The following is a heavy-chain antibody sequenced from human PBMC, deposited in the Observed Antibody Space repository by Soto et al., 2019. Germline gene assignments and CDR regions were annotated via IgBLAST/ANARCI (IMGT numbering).Heavy chain of an antibody. CDR1: GGSISSYY. Sequence: ASETLSLTCTVSGGSISSYYWSWIRQPPGKGLEWIGYIYYSGSTNYNPSLKSRVTISVDTSKNQFSLKLSSVTAADTAVYYCARIGSSGPMWYIDYWGQGTLVTVSS. J-gene: IGHJ4*02. CDR2: IYYSGST. CDR3: ARIGSSGPMWYIDY. V-gene: IGHV4-59*08. D-gene: IGHD3-22*01.